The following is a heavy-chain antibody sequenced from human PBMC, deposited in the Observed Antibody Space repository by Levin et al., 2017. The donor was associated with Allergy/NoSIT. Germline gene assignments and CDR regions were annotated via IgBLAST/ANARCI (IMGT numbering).Heavy chain of an antibody. V-gene: IGHV3-21*01. J-gene: IGHJ4*02. CDR3: ARDEVTMITFGGVIAGGPCDY. CDR1: GFTFCSYS. Sequence: GESLKISCAASGFTFCSYSMNWVRQAPGKGLEWVSSISSSSSYIYYADSVKGRFTISRDNAKNSLYLQMNSLRAEDTAVYYCARDEVTMITFGGVIAGGPCDYWGQGTLVTVSS. D-gene: IGHD3-16*02. CDR2: ISSSSSYI.